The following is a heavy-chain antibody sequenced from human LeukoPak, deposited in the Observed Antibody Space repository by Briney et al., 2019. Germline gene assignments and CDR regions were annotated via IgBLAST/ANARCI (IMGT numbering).Heavy chain of an antibody. CDR3: ATRVYCGGDCLRIGDAFDI. D-gene: IGHD2-21*02. Sequence: PSETLSLTCTVSGGSISSGGYYWSWIRQHPGKGLEWIGYIYYSGSTYYNPSLKSRVTISVDTSKNQFSLKLSSVTAADTAVYYCATRVYCGGDCLRIGDAFDIWGQGTMVAVSS. CDR1: GGSISSGGYY. V-gene: IGHV4-31*03. J-gene: IGHJ3*02. CDR2: IYYSGST.